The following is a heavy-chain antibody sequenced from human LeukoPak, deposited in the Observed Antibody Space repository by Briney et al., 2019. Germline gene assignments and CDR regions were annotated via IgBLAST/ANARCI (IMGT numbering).Heavy chain of an antibody. Sequence: PGGSLRLSCAASGFTFSSYAMHWVRQAPGKGLEWVAVISYDGSNKYYADSVKGRFTISRDNSKNTLYLQMNSLRAEDTAVYYCARNCGGDCYSGLDYWGQGTLVTVSS. V-gene: IGHV3-30-3*01. CDR3: ARNCGGDCYSGLDY. CDR2: ISYDGSNK. D-gene: IGHD2-21*02. J-gene: IGHJ4*02. CDR1: GFTFSSYA.